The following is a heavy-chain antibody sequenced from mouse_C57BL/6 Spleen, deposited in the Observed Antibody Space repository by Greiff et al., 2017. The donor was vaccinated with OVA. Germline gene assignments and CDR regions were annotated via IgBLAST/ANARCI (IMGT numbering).Heavy chain of an antibody. CDR1: GYTFTSYW. CDR2: IDPSDSYT. V-gene: IGHV1-69*01. Sequence: QVQLQQPGAELVMPGASVKLSCKASGYTFTSYWMHWVKQRPGQGLEWIGEIDPSDSYTNYNQKFKGKSTLTVDKSSSTAYMQLSSLTSEDSAVYYCARVHLYAMDYWGQGTSVTVSS. J-gene: IGHJ4*01. CDR3: ARVHLYAMDY.